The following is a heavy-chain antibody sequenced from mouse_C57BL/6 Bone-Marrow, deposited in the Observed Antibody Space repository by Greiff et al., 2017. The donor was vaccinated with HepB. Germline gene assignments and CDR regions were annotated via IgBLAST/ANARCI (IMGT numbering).Heavy chain of an antibody. CDR3: AREGSYYSNQAWFAY. D-gene: IGHD2-5*01. J-gene: IGHJ3*01. CDR1: GFTFSSYA. CDR2: ISDGGSYT. Sequence: VQLKESGGGLVKPGGSLKLSCAASGFTFSSYAMSWVRQTPEKRLEWVATISDGGSYTYYPDNVKGRFTISRDNAKNNLYLQMSHLKSEDTAMYYCAREGSYYSNQAWFAYWGQGTLVTVSA. V-gene: IGHV5-4*01.